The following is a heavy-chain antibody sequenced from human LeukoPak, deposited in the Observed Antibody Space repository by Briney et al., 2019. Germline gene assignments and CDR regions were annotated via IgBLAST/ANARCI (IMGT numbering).Heavy chain of an antibody. CDR3: ARDEVTVGGIGDWFDP. V-gene: IGHV1-69*13. CDR2: IIPIFGTA. J-gene: IGHJ5*02. Sequence: SVKVSCKASGGTFSSYAISWVRQAPGQGLEWMGGIIPIFGTANYAQKFQGRVTITADESTSTAYMELSSLRSEDTAVYYCARDEVTVGGIGDWFDPWGQGTLVTVSS. D-gene: IGHD1-26*01. CDR1: GGTFSSYA.